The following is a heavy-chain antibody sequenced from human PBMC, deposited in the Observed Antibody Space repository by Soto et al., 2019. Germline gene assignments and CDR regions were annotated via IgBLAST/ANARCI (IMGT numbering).Heavy chain of an antibody. CDR3: ATVTGTTSVGMDV. Sequence: SETLSLTCAVSSFSISSGYYWGWVRQPPGKGLEWIGSIYHSGTTNYSPSLKSRVTISIDTSKNQFSLTLRSVTAADAAVYYCATVTGTTSVGMDVWGQGTTVTVSS. D-gene: IGHD1-7*01. CDR2: IYHSGTT. J-gene: IGHJ6*02. V-gene: IGHV4-38-2*01. CDR1: SFSISSGYY.